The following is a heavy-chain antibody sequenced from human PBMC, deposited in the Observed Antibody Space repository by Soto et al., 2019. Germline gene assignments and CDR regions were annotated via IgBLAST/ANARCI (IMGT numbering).Heavy chain of an antibody. J-gene: IGHJ5*02. CDR3: ARDEASYFFGSVYFSGLAP. CDR1: GYTFTSYG. V-gene: IGHV1-18*01. D-gene: IGHD3-3*01. Sequence: VKVSCKASGYTFTSYGISWVRQAPGQGLEWMGWISAYNGNTNYAQKLQGRVTMTTDTSTSTAYMELRSLRSDDTAVYYCARDEASYFFGSVYFSGLAPGGQGPLVTVSS. CDR2: ISAYNGNT.